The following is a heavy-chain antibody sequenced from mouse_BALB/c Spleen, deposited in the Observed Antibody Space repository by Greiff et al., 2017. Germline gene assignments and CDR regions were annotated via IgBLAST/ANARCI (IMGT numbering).Heavy chain of an antibody. CDR2: INSNSGST. V-gene: IGHV5-6-3*01. D-gene: IGHD1-1*01. CDR3: AREVYYYDSSYAMDY. Sequence: EVMLVESGGGLVQPGGSLKLSCAASGFTFSSYGMSWVRQTPDKRLELVATINSNSGSTYYSDSVKGRFTISRDNAKNTLYLQMSSMKSEDTAMYYCAREVYYYDSSYAMDYWGQGTSVTVSS. J-gene: IGHJ4*01. CDR1: GFTFSSYG.